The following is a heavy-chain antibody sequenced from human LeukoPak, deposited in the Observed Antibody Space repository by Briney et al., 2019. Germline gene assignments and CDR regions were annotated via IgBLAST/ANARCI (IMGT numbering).Heavy chain of an antibody. CDR2: IYHSGST. V-gene: IGHV4-30-2*01. Sequence: SQTLSLTCTVSGGSISSGGYYWSWIRQPPGKGLEWIGYIYHSGSTYYNPSLKSRVTISVDRSKNQFSLKLSSVTAADTAVYYCASLGKTGPRYYYYMDVWGKGTTVTVSS. CDR3: ASLGKTGPRYYYYMDV. CDR1: GGSISSGGYY. J-gene: IGHJ6*03.